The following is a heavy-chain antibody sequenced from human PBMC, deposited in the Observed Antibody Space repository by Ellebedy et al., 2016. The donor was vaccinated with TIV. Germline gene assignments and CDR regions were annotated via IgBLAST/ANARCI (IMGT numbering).Heavy chain of an antibody. D-gene: IGHD6-19*01. J-gene: IGHJ4*02. CDR3: ARGSLYASGWPFFDY. CDR1: GVSVNSGGFF. V-gene: IGHV4-61*03. Sequence: MPSETLSLTCSVSGVSVNSGGFFWTWIRQPPGKGLEWIGCIYDGGSTVYNPPLQSRVTVSVDTSTNHFSLRLNSVTAADTALYYCARGSLYASGWPFFDYWGRGTLVTVSS. CDR2: IYDGGST.